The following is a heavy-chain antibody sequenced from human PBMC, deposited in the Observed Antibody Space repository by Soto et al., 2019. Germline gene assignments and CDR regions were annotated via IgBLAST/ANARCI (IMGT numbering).Heavy chain of an antibody. CDR1: GFTFSSYA. J-gene: IGHJ6*02. D-gene: IGHD1-20*01. CDR3: ARDHNNWNDPTPLGYYYYGMDV. Sequence: GGSLRLSCAASGFTFSSYAMHWVRQAPGKGLEWVAVISYDGSNKYYADSVKGRFTISRDNSKNTLYLQMNSLRAEDTAVYYCARDHNNWNDPTPLGYYYYGMDVWGQGTTVTVSS. CDR2: ISYDGSNK. V-gene: IGHV3-30-3*01.